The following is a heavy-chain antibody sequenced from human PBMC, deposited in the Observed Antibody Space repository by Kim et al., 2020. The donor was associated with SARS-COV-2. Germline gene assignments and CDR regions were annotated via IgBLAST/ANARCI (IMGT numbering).Heavy chain of an antibody. V-gene: IGHV4-34*01. D-gene: IGHD3-10*01. CDR1: GGSFSGYY. Sequence: SETLSLTCAVYGGSFSGYYWSWIRQPPGKGLEWIGEINHSGSTNYNPSLKSRVTISVDTSKNQFSLKLSSVTAADTAVYYCARVGRNYYGSGSYFDYWGQGTLVTVSS. CDR2: INHSGST. CDR3: ARVGRNYYGSGSYFDY. J-gene: IGHJ4*02.